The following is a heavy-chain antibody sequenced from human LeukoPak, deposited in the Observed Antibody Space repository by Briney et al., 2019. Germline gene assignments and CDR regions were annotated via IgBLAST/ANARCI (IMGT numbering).Heavy chain of an antibody. Sequence: GGSLRLSCAASRFTISNYAMSWVRQAPGKGLEWVSGIGGIGGTTYYADSVKGRFTISRDDSKNTLYLQMISLRAEDTAIYYCAEDGGGRLRPEYFQHWGQGTLVTVS. V-gene: IGHV3-23*01. D-gene: IGHD1-26*01. CDR1: RFTISNYA. J-gene: IGHJ1*01. CDR3: AEDGGGRLRPEYFQH. CDR2: IGGIGGTT.